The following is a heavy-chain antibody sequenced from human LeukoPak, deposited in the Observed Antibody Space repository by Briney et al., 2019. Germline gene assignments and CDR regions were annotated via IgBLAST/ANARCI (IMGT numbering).Heavy chain of an antibody. D-gene: IGHD3-9*01. J-gene: IGHJ3*02. CDR1: GGSISSSSYY. CDR3: ARADYDILTGYSTDAFDI. Sequence: PSETLSLTCTVSGGSISSSSYYWGWIRQPPGKGLEWIGSIYYSGSTYYNPSLKSRVTISVDTSKNQFSLKLSSVTAADTAVYYCARADYDILTGYSTDAFDIWGQGTMVTVSS. V-gene: IGHV4-39*07. CDR2: IYYSGST.